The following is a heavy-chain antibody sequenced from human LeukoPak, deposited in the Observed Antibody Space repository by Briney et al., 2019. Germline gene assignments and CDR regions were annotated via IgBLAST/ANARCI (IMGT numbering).Heavy chain of an antibody. CDR3: ARVPQGYCSSTSCPEFDY. V-gene: IGHV5-51*01. Sequence: GESLKISCKGSGYSFTCYWIGWVRQMPGEGLEWMGIIYPGDSDTRYSPSFQGQVTISADKSISTAYLQWSSLKASDTAMYYCARVPQGYCSSTSCPEFDYWGQGALVTVSS. D-gene: IGHD2-2*01. CDR1: GYSFTCYW. J-gene: IGHJ4*02. CDR2: IYPGDSDT.